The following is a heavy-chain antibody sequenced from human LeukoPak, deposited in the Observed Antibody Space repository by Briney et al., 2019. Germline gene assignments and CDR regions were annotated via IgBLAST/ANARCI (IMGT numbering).Heavy chain of an antibody. V-gene: IGHV1-46*01. J-gene: IGHJ4*02. CDR2: INPSGGST. CDR3: ARGPGMNIDY. Sequence: ADTVSCKASGYTFTSYYVHWVRQAPGPGLEWMGMINPSGGSTTYSQKFQGRITMTRGTSTSTVYMELSSLRSEDTAVYYCARGPGMNIDYWGQGTLVTV. D-gene: IGHD3-10*01. CDR1: GYTFTSYY.